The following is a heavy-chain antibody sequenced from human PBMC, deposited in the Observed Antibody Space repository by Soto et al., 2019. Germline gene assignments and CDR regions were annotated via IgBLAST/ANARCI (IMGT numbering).Heavy chain of an antibody. CDR1: GYTFTSYG. CDR3: ARAPLNQLLSVWWFDP. V-gene: IGHV1-18*01. D-gene: IGHD2-2*01. Sequence: GASVKVSCKASGYTFTSYGISWVRQAPGQGLEWMGWISAYNGNTNYAQKLQGRVTMTTDTSTSTAYMELRSLRFDDTAVYYCARAPLNQLLSVWWFDPWGQGTLVTVSS. CDR2: ISAYNGNT. J-gene: IGHJ5*02.